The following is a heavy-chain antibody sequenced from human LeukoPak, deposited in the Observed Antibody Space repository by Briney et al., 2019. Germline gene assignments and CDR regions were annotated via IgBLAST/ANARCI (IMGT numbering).Heavy chain of an antibody. CDR2: IIPIFGTA. D-gene: IGHD5-24*01. CDR1: GGTFSSYA. J-gene: IGHJ4*02. V-gene: IGHV1-69*13. Sequence: SVKVSCKASGGTFSSYAISWVRQAPGQGLEWMGGIIPIFGTADYAQKFQGRVTITADESTSTAYMELSSLRSEDTAVYYCARGGDGYNYVYYFDYWGQGTLVTVSS. CDR3: ARGGDGYNYVYYFDY.